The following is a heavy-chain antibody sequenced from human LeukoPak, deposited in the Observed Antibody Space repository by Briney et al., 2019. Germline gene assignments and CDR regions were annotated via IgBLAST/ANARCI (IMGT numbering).Heavy chain of an antibody. V-gene: IGHV1-69*13. CDR1: GGTFSSYA. D-gene: IGHD6-13*01. CDR3: ASGNLAAPDAYYYYGMDV. Sequence: SVKVSCKASGGTFSSYAISWVRQAPGQGLEWMGGIIPIFGTANYAQKFQGRVTITADESTSTAYMELSSLRSEDTVVYYCASGNLAAPDAYYYYGMDVWGQGTTVTVSS. CDR2: IIPIFGTA. J-gene: IGHJ6*02.